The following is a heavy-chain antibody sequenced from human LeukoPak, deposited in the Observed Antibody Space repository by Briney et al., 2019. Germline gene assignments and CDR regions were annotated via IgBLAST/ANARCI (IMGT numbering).Heavy chain of an antibody. J-gene: IGHJ5*02. CDR1: GYTFTGYY. D-gene: IGHD2-2*01. CDR2: INPNSGGT. Sequence: ASVKVSRKASGYTFTGYYMHWVRQAPGQGLEWMGWINPNSGGTNYAQKFQGRVTMTRDTSISTAYMELSRLRSDDTAVYYCAREDIVVVPAAKSRWFDPWGQGTLVTVSS. CDR3: AREDIVVVPAAKSRWFDP. V-gene: IGHV1-2*02.